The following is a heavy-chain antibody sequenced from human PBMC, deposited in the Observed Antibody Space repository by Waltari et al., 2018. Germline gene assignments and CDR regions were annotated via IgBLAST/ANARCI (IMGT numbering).Heavy chain of an antibody. CDR2: IYYSGST. D-gene: IGHD2-21*01. CDR3: ARVVVAYYYGMDV. Sequence: QVQLQESGPGLVKPSETLSLTCTVSGGSISSHYWSWIRQPPGKGLEWIGYIYYSGSTNYNPSLKSRVTISVDTSKNQFSLKLSSVTAADTAVYYCARVVVAYYYGMDVWGQGTMVTVSS. CDR1: GGSISSHY. V-gene: IGHV4-59*11. J-gene: IGHJ6*02.